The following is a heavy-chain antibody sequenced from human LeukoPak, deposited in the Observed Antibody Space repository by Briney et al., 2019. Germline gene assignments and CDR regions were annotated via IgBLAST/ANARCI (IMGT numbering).Heavy chain of an antibody. Sequence: ASGKVSCKVSGYTLTELSMHWVRQAPGKGLEWMGGFDPEDGETIYAQKFQGRVTMTEDTSTDTAYMELSSLKASDTAMYYCARQTAMGRSGDYWGQGTLVTVSA. CDR3: ARQTAMGRSGDY. J-gene: IGHJ4*02. CDR1: GYTLTELS. V-gene: IGHV1-24*01. CDR2: FDPEDGET. D-gene: IGHD5-18*01.